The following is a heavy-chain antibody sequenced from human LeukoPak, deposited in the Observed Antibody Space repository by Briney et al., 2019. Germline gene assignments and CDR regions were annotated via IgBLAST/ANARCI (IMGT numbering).Heavy chain of an antibody. CDR3: ARDPESSGVAVAPGDYYYYGMDV. CDR2: ISSSSSYI. Sequence: GGSLRLSCAAPGFTFSSYSMNWVRQAPGKGLEWVSSISSSSSYIYYADSVKGRFTISRDNAKNSLYLQMNSLRAEDTAVYYCARDPESSGVAVAPGDYYYYGMDVWGQGTTVTVSS. V-gene: IGHV3-21*01. J-gene: IGHJ6*02. D-gene: IGHD6-19*01. CDR1: GFTFSSYS.